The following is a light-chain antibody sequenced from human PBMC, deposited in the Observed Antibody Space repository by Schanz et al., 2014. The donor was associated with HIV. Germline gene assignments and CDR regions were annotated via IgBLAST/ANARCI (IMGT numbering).Light chain of an antibody. CDR3: GTWDSSLTVGV. CDR1: GSNIGTNF. CDR2: DNN. Sequence: QSVLTQPPSVSAAPGQRVTISCSGSGSNIGTNFVSWYPHFPGTAPKLLIYDNNKRPSGIPDRFSGSRSDTSATLAITGLQTGDEADYYCGTWDSSLTVGVFGGGTKVTVL. J-gene: IGLJ3*02. V-gene: IGLV1-51*01.